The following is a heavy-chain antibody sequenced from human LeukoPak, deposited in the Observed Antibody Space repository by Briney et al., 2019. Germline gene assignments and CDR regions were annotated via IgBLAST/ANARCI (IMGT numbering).Heavy chain of an antibody. CDR3: ARGRSNYYGMDV. D-gene: IGHD1-26*01. CDR2: IYYNGNT. CDR1: GGSISSYY. J-gene: IGHJ6*02. V-gene: IGHV4-59*01. Sequence: KPSETLSLTCTVSGGSISSYYWSWIRQPPGKGLEWIGHIYYNGNTNYSPSLKSRVTMSVDTSKNLFSLKVSSVTAADTAVYYCARGRSNYYGMDVWGQGTTVTVSS.